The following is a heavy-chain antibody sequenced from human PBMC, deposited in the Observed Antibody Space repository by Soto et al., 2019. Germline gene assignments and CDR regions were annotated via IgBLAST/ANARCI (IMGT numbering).Heavy chain of an antibody. CDR2: ISGSGGST. J-gene: IGHJ4*02. CDR3: ATPYDFWSGYEFYFDN. D-gene: IGHD3-3*01. V-gene: IGHV3-23*01. CDR1: GFTFSSYA. Sequence: PGGSLRLSCAASGFTFSSYAMSWVRQAPGKGLEWVSAISGSGGSTYYADSVKGRFTISRDNSKNTLYLQMNSLRAEDTAVYYCATPYDFWSGYEFYFDNWGQGTLVTVSS.